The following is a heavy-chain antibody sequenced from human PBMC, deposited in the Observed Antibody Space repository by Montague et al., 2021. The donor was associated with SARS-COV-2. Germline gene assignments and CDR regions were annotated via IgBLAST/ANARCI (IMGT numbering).Heavy chain of an antibody. J-gene: IGHJ4*02. CDR1: GFTFSSYA. D-gene: IGHD3-16*02. CDR3: ARDNYDYVWGSYRYIY. Sequence: LRLSWAASGFTFSSYAMHWVRQAPGKGLEWVAVISYDGSNKYYADSVKGRFTISRDNSKNTLYLQMNSLRAEDTAVYYCARDNYDYVWGSYRYIYWGQGTPVTVSS. CDR2: ISYDGSNK. V-gene: IGHV3-30*04.